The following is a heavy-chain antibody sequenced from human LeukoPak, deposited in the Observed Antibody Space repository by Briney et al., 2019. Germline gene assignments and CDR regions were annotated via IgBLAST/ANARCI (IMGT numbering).Heavy chain of an antibody. CDR3: AKDQAMAYFDY. D-gene: IGHD5-18*01. J-gene: IGHJ4*02. Sequence: GGSLRLSCAASGFTLSSYAMSWVRQAPGKGLEWVSAISGSGGSTYYSDSVKGRFTISRDNSKNTLYLQMNSLRAEDTAVYYCAKDQAMAYFDYWGQGTLVTVSS. CDR1: GFTLSSYA. V-gene: IGHV3-23*01. CDR2: ISGSGGST.